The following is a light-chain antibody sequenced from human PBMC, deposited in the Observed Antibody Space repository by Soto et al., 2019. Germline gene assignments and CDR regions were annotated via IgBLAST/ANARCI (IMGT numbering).Light chain of an antibody. CDR2: GAS. CDR1: QSVGSY. Sequence: EIVLTQSPATQSLSPGERATLSCRASQSVGSYLAWYRQKPGQAPRLLISGASNRAPGIPARFSGSGSGTEFTLTISSLEPEDFAVYYCQQRNNWVPTWTFGQGTKVDIK. CDR3: QQRNNWVPTWT. V-gene: IGKV3-11*01. J-gene: IGKJ1*01.